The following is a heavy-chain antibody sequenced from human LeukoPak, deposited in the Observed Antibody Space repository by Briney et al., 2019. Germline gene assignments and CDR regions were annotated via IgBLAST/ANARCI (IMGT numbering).Heavy chain of an antibody. CDR3: ARALPYYYDSSGYPLTNFDI. J-gene: IGHJ3*02. Sequence: SETLSLTCTVSGGSISSYYWSWIRQPPGKGLEWIGYIYYSGSTNYNPSLKSRVTISVDTSKNQFSLRLSSVTAADTAVCYCARALPYYYDSSGYPLTNFDIWGQGTMVTVSS. D-gene: IGHD3-22*01. CDR1: GGSISSYY. CDR2: IYYSGST. V-gene: IGHV4-59*08.